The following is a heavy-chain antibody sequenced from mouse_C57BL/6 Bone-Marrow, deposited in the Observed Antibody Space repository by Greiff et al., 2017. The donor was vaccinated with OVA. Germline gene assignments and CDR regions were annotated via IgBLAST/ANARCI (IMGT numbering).Heavy chain of an antibody. CDR3: LKQGRYFDG. V-gene: IGHV1-18*01. CDR1: GYTFTDYN. J-gene: IGHJ1*03. Sequence: EVKLQQSGPELVKPGASVKIPCKASGYTFTDYNMDWVKQSHGKSLEWIGDINPNNGGTIYNQKFKGKATLTVDKSSSTAYFELRRLTSEDTAVYYCLKQGRYFDGWGTGTTVTVSS. CDR2: INPNNGGT.